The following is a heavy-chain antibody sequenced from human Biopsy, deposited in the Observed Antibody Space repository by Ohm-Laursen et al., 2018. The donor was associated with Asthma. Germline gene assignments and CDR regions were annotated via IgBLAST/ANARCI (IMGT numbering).Heavy chain of an antibody. CDR1: PGSFSGFY. Sequence: GTLSLTCDVYPGSFSGFYWTWIRQSPEKGLEWIGETNERGVTNNNPSLKSRVIISIDTYWNRVSLKLASVTAADTAVYYCARGPELDVWGQGTTVTVSS. V-gene: IGHV4-34*01. J-gene: IGHJ6*02. CDR2: TNERGVT. CDR3: ARGPELDV.